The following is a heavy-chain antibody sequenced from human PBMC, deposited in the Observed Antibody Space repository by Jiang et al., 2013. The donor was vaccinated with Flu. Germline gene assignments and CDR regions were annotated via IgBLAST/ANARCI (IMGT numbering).Heavy chain of an antibody. Sequence: SGAEVKKPGASVEVSCKTSGYTFTRFAMHWVRQAPGQRLEWMGWIHPANGNTRYSQKFQGRVTITSDTSASTVYMELSGLRSEDTAVYFCARDDGTTWLQDSWGQGTLVTVSS. V-gene: IGHV1-3*01. CDR1: GYTFTRFA. D-gene: IGHD1/OR15-1a*01. CDR2: IHPANGNT. J-gene: IGHJ4*02. CDR3: ARDDGTTWLQDS.